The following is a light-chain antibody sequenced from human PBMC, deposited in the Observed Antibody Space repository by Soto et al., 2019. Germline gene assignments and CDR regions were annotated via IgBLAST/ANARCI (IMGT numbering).Light chain of an antibody. Sequence: AIQMTQSPSSLSASLGDRVTITCRASQGIRGDLGWYQQKPGKAPKLLISATSTLQSGVPSRFSGRGSGTNFTLTISSMPSEDYATYYCIQDFISPLTVGQGTKVDIK. CDR3: IQDFISPLT. J-gene: IGKJ1*01. CDR2: ATS. V-gene: IGKV1-6*01. CDR1: QGIRGD.